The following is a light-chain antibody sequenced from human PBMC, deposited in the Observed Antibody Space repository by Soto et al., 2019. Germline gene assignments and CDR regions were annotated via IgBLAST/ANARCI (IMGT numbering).Light chain of an antibody. CDR2: WAS. J-gene: IGKJ2*01. V-gene: IGKV4-1*01. Sequence: SVMTQSPAYMTVSLGERATINCKSSQSLLEGSNDKEYLAWYQQKPGQPPKLLIYWASIRESWVPDRYSGSGSGTDFTLTISNLQAEDVAVYYCQQYYSRPYTFGQRTKVDIK. CDR3: QQYYSRPYT. CDR1: QSLLEGSNDKEY.